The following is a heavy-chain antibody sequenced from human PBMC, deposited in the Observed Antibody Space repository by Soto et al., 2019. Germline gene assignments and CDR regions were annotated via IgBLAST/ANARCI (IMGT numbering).Heavy chain of an antibody. CDR2: IWYDGSNK. V-gene: IGHV3-33*01. D-gene: IGHD3-22*01. CDR3: ARECGKDSSGYYAAGFDY. Sequence: QVQLVESGGGVVQPGRSLRLSCAASGFTFSSYGMHWVRQAPGKGLEWVAVIWYDGSNKYYADSVKGRFTISRDNSKNTLYLQMNSLRAEDTAVYYCARECGKDSSGYYAAGFDYWGQGTLVTVSS. J-gene: IGHJ4*02. CDR1: GFTFSSYG.